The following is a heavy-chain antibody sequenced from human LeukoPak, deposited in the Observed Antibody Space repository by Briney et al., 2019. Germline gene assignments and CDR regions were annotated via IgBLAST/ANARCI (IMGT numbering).Heavy chain of an antibody. J-gene: IGHJ4*02. CDR2: ISSSSSVI. Sequence: GGSLRLSCAASGFTFSSYSMNCVREAPRKGLGWGSYISSSSSVIYYADSVKGRFSISRDNANNPLYLQMNSLRAEDTAVYYCARDSPHYDFWSGYYSVYYFDYWGQGTLVTVSS. V-gene: IGHV3-48*01. D-gene: IGHD3-3*01. CDR1: GFTFSSYS. CDR3: ARDSPHYDFWSGYYSVYYFDY.